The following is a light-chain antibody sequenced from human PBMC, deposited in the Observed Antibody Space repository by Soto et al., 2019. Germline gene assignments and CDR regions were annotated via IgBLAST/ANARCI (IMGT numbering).Light chain of an antibody. J-gene: IGKJ1*01. CDR1: QSISRS. CDR2: DVS. Sequence: DIQMTQSPSTLSASVGDRVTITCRASQSISRSLAWYQHQPGKAPKLLIYDVSSLESGVPSRFSGFGSGTEFTLYINNLLPDDFGTYYCQQFYMGWTFGQGTKVDLK. CDR3: QQFYMGWT. V-gene: IGKV1-5*01.